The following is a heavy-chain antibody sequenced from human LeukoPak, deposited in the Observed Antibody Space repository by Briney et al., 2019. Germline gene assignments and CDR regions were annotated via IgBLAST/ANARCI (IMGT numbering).Heavy chain of an antibody. D-gene: IGHD1-1*01. CDR1: GFTFSSYA. Sequence: GGSLRLSCAASGFTFSSYAMSWVRQAPGKGLEWVSAISSSGSTIYYADSVKGRFTISRDNAKNSLYLQMNSLRAEDTAVYYCARGPVHYYYGMDVWGQGTTVTVSS. CDR2: ISSSGSTI. J-gene: IGHJ6*02. V-gene: IGHV3-21*04. CDR3: ARGPVHYYYGMDV.